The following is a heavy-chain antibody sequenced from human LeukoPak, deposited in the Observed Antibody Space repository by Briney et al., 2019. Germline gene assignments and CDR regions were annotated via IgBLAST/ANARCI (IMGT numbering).Heavy chain of an antibody. CDR2: IRYDGSNK. Sequence: GGSLGLSCAASGFTFSSYGMHWVRQAPGKGLEWVAFIRYDGSNKYYADSVKGRFTISRDNSKNTLYLQMNSLRAEDTAVYYCAKLQSVVIPAAMLGFDYWGQGILVTVSS. D-gene: IGHD2-2*01. CDR3: AKLQSVVIPAAMLGFDY. J-gene: IGHJ4*02. V-gene: IGHV3-30*02. CDR1: GFTFSSYG.